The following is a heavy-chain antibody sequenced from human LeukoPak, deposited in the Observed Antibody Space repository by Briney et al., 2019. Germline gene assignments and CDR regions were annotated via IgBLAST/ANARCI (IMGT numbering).Heavy chain of an antibody. D-gene: IGHD3-22*01. Sequence: SVKVSCKASGGTFSSYAISWVRQAPGQGLEWMGGIIPIFGTANYAQKFQGRVTITTDESTSTAYMELSSLRSKDTAVYYCARDKGGRYDSRAHDAPFDYWGQGTLVTVSS. V-gene: IGHV1-69*05. J-gene: IGHJ4*02. CDR1: GGTFSSYA. CDR2: IIPIFGTA. CDR3: ARDKGGRYDSRAHDAPFDY.